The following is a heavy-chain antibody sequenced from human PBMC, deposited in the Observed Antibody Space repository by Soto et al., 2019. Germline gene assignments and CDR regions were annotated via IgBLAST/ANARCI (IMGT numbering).Heavy chain of an antibody. Sequence: PGGSLRLSCEASGFTFSSYGMHWVRQAPGKGLEWVAVISYDGSNKYYADSVKGRFTISRDNSKNTLYLQMNSLRAEDTAVYYCAKAQMVYATSGYYYYGMDVWGQGTTVTVS. CDR1: GFTFSSYG. J-gene: IGHJ6*02. V-gene: IGHV3-30*18. CDR2: ISYDGSNK. D-gene: IGHD2-8*01. CDR3: AKAQMVYATSGYYYYGMDV.